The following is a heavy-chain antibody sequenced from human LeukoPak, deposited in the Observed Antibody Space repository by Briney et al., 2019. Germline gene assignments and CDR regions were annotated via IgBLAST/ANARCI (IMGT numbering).Heavy chain of an antibody. D-gene: IGHD2-2*02. CDR1: GGSFSGYY. J-gene: IGHJ4*02. CDR2: INHSGST. V-gene: IGHV4-34*01. Sequence: SETLSLTCAVYGGSFSGYYWSWIRQPPGKGLEWIGEINHSGSTNYNPSPKSRVTISVDTSKNQFSLKLSSVTAADTAVYYCARGRGYCSSTSCYKYFDYWGQGTLVTVSS. CDR3: ARGRGYCSSTSCYKYFDY.